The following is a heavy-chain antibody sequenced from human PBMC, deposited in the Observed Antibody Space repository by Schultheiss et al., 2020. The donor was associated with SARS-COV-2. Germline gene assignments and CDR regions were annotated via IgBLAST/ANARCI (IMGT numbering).Heavy chain of an antibody. J-gene: IGHJ4*02. Sequence: GGSLRLSCAASGFTFSDYYMSWIRQAPGRGLEWVSSISGSGSYTYYADSVKGRFTISRDNSKNTLYLQMNSLRAEDTAVYYCARVVSGSIDYWGQGTLVTVSS. CDR1: GFTFSDYY. D-gene: IGHD3-3*01. V-gene: IGHV3-11*06. CDR3: ARVVSGSIDY. CDR2: ISGSGSYT.